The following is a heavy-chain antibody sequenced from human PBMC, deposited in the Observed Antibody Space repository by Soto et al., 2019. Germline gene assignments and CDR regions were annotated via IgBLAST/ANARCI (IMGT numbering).Heavy chain of an antibody. CDR2: ISDGGENT. J-gene: IGHJ4*02. CDR1: GFTFNKYV. Sequence: EVKLLESGGGLAQPGGSLRLSCAASGFTFNKYVMTWVRQAPGKGLEWVSSISDGGENTYYADSVKGRFTISRDNSKDTLYLQMTSLTAEDTATYYCGKDQNIVDYGNYWGQGALVAVSS. V-gene: IGHV3-23*01. CDR3: GKDQNIVDYGNY. D-gene: IGHD2-21*01.